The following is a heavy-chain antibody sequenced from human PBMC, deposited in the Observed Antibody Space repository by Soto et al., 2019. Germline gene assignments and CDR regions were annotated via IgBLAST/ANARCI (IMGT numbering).Heavy chain of an antibody. CDR2: IYSAGSA. J-gene: IGHJ4*02. D-gene: IGHD6-13*01. CDR3: ARVPSSSYHYFDY. Sequence: PGGSLRLSCAASGFTVSSNYMSWVRQAPGKGLEWVSVIYSAGSADFADSVKGRFTISRGNSKNTLYLQMSSLRAEDTAVYYCARVPSSSYHYFDYWGQGTLVTVSS. V-gene: IGHV3-66*01. CDR1: GFTVSSNY.